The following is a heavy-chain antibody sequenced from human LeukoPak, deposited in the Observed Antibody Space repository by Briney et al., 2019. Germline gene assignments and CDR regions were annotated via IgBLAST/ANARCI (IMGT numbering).Heavy chain of an antibody. D-gene: IGHD4-17*01. Sequence: GGSLRLSCADSGSTLSDHHMDWVRQAPGKGLEWVVRTRSKAHGYSREYAASVRGRLTISRDDSKNSMNLQMDRLRTEDTAVYYCVRAVTTSFAGGNYWGQGTLVTVSS. CDR3: VRAVTTSFAGGNY. CDR1: GSTLSDHH. V-gene: IGHV3-72*01. J-gene: IGHJ4*02. CDR2: TRSKAHGYSR.